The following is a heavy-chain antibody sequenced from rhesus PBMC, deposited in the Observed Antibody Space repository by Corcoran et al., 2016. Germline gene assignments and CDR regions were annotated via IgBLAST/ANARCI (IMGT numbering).Heavy chain of an antibody. V-gene: IGHV4-169*01. Sequence: LQLQASGQGLVKHSETLSVSCAVSGASIRSSYWSWIRQAPGMRREWIGYIYGSGNRTNTHPSLTRRVALTSDTSKNQLSRKLSSGTAADSAVDYCASWGGYGYGLDSGAQGVVVTVSS. CDR2: IYGSGNRT. CDR3: ASWGGYGYGLDS. J-gene: IGHJ6*01. D-gene: IGHD5-36*01. CDR1: GASIRSSY.